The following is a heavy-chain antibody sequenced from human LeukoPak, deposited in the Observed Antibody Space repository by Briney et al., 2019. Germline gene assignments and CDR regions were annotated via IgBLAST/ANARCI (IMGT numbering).Heavy chain of an antibody. V-gene: IGHV3-30*02. CDR2: IRYGGSNK. CDR1: GFTFSSYG. CDR3: AKEGTIAARGFYFDY. D-gene: IGHD6-6*01. J-gene: IGHJ4*02. Sequence: GGSLRLSCAASGFTFSSYGMHWVRQAPGKGLEWVAFIRYGGSNKYYADSVKGRFTISRDNSKNTLYLQMNSLRAEDTAVYYCAKEGTIAARGFYFDYWGQGTLVTVSS.